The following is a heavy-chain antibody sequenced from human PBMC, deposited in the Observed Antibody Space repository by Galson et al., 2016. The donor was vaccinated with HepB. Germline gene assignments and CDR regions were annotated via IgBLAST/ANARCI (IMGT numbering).Heavy chain of an antibody. Sequence: SVKVSCKASGYTFTSHYMHWVRQAPGQRLEWMGMINPSGGSTDYPQKFQGRVTMTRDTSTSTIYMEVSSLRSEDTAVYYCARGGLGIAARPLDYWGQGTLVTVSS. CDR1: GYTFTSHY. CDR2: INPSGGST. V-gene: IGHV1-46*01. D-gene: IGHD6-6*01. CDR3: ARGGLGIAARPLDY. J-gene: IGHJ4*02.